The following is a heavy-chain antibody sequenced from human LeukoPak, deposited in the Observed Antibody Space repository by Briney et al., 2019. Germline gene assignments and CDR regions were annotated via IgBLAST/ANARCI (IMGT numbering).Heavy chain of an antibody. J-gene: IGHJ4*02. CDR3: AREYSSSWYYFDY. Sequence: SETLSLTCTVSGGSISSSSYYWGWIRQPPGKGLEWIGSIYYSGSTYSNPSLKSRVTISVDTSKNQFSLKLSSVTAADTAVYYCAREYSSSWYYFDYWGQGTLVTVSS. CDR2: IYYSGST. V-gene: IGHV4-39*07. D-gene: IGHD6-13*01. CDR1: GGSISSSSYY.